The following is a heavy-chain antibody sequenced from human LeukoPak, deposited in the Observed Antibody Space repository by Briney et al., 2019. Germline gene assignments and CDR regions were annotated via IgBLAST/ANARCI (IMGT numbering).Heavy chain of an antibody. V-gene: IGHV3-7*01. CDR2: IKQDGSEK. J-gene: IGHJ5*02. CDR1: GFTFSSYW. D-gene: IGHD3-22*01. Sequence: GGSLRLSCAASGFTFSSYWMSWVRQAPGKGLEWVANIKQDGSEKYYVDSVKGRFTISRDNAKNSLYLQMNSLRAEDTAVYYCARVATRYTMIPVGGWFDPWGQGTLVTVSS. CDR3: ARVATRYTMIPVGGWFDP.